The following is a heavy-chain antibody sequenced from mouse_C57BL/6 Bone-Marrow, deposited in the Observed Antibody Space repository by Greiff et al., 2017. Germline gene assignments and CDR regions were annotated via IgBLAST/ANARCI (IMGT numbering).Heavy chain of an antibody. CDR3: ARNSPITTVVAAYWYFDV. V-gene: IGHV2-2*01. CDR1: GFSLTSYG. CDR2: IWSGGST. D-gene: IGHD1-1*01. J-gene: IGHJ1*03. Sequence: QVQLKESGPGLVQPSQSLSITCTVSGFSLTSYGVHWVRQSPGKGLEWLGVIWSGGSTDYNAAFISRLSISKDNSKSQVFFKMNSLQADDTAIYYCARNSPITTVVAAYWYFDVWGTGTTVTVSS.